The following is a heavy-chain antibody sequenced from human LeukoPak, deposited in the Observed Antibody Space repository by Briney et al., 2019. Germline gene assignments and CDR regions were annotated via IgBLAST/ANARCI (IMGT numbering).Heavy chain of an antibody. V-gene: IGHV3-23*01. CDR2: ISGSGGST. J-gene: IGHJ4*02. Sequence: AGGSLRLSCAASGFTFSSYAMSWVRQAPGKGLEWVSAISGSGGSTYYADSVKGRFTISRDNSKNTLYLQMNSLRAEDTAVYYCAKGGYYYGSGSDYWGQGTLVTVSS. CDR3: AKGGYYYGSGSDY. D-gene: IGHD3-10*01. CDR1: GFTFSSYA.